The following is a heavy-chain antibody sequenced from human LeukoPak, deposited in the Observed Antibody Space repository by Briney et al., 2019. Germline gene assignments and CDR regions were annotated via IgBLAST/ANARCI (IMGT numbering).Heavy chain of an antibody. J-gene: IGHJ4*02. CDR2: INSDGSST. D-gene: IGHD3-10*01. CDR3: ARSFRSSGSENFDY. V-gene: IGHV3-74*01. Sequence: PGGSLRLSCAASGFTFSSYWMHWVRHAPGKGLVWVSRINSDGSSTSYADSVKGRFTISRDNAKNTLYLQMNRLRAEDTAVYYCARSFRSSGSENFDYWGQGTLVTVSS. CDR1: GFTFSSYW.